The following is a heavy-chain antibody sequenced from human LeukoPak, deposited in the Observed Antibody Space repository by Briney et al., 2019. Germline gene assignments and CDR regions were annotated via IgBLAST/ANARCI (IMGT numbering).Heavy chain of an antibody. J-gene: IGHJ3*02. CDR2: ISSNGGST. D-gene: IGHD1-26*01. Sequence: GGSLRLSCAASGFTFSSYAMHWVRQAPGKGLEYVSAISSNGGSTYYANSVKGRFTISRDNSKNTLYLQMGSLRAEDMAVYYCARTIVGAQNAFDIWGQGTMVTVSS. CDR1: GFTFSSYA. V-gene: IGHV3-64*01. CDR3: ARTIVGAQNAFDI.